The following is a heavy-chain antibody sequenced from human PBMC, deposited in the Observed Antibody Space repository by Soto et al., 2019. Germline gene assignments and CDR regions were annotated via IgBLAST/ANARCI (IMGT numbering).Heavy chain of an antibody. CDR2: SYCSEST. D-gene: IGHD2-2*01. CDR1: GGSISSGPYS. Sequence: QMQLQESGPGLVKPSETPSLTCTVSGGSISSGPYSWGWIRQPPGEGLEWIGTSYCSESTYYNPSPESRVTISVDTSKNQFSLKVSSVTVAEPAVYYCARLGGYCSSTSCYGYYGMDVWGQGSKVTVSS. V-gene: IGHV4-39*01. CDR3: ARLGGYCSSTSCYGYYGMDV. J-gene: IGHJ6*02.